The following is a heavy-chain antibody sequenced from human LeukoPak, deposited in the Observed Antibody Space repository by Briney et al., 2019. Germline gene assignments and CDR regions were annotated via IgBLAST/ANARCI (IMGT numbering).Heavy chain of an antibody. J-gene: IGHJ4*02. CDR2: IYYSGST. CDR1: GGSISSGGYY. Sequence: SGTLSLTCAVSGGSISSGGYYWSWIRQHPGKGLEWIGYIYYSGSTYYNPSLKSRVTISVDTSKNQFSLKLSSVTAADTAVYYCACSPRGRVVVVPAAYYWGQGTLVAVSS. CDR3: ACSPRGRVVVVPAAYY. D-gene: IGHD2-2*01. V-gene: IGHV4-31*11.